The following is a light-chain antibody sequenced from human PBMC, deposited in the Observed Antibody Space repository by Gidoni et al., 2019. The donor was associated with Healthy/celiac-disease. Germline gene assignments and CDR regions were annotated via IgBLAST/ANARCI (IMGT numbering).Light chain of an antibody. CDR2: GAS. V-gene: IGKV1-8*01. CDR1: QSISSY. Sequence: AIRITQSPSSLSASTGDRVTITCRASQSISSYLAWYQQKPGKAPKLLIYGASTMQSGVPSRFSGSGSGTDFTLTISCLQSEDFAAYYCQQYYSYPRTFGPXTKVEIK. CDR3: QQYYSYPRT. J-gene: IGKJ1*01.